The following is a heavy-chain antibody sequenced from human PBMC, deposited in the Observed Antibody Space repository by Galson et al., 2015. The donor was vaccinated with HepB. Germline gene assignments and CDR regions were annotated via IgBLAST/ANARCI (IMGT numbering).Heavy chain of an antibody. CDR3: ASQLGYCSSTSCYTHWFDP. V-gene: IGHV4-59*08. J-gene: IGHJ5*02. CDR2: IFYSGST. CDR1: RGSISGYY. D-gene: IGHD2-2*02. Sequence: VSRGSISGYYWSWIRQPPGKGLEWIGYIFYSGSTNYNPSLKSRVTISLDTSKNQFSLKLSSVTAADTAVYYCASQLGYCSSTSCYTHWFDPWGQGTLVTVSS.